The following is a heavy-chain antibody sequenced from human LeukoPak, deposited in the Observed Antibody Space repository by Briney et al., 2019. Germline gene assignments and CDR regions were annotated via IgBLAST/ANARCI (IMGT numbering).Heavy chain of an antibody. Sequence: ASVKVSCKASGYTFTAYYMHCVRQAPGQGLEWMGWINPKSGGTNNAQEFQGRVTMTRDTSISTAYMELSSLRSDDTAVYYCARGSVETAMSQYYNWGQGTLVTVSS. CDR2: INPKSGGT. CDR3: ARGSVETAMSQYYN. D-gene: IGHD5-18*01. V-gene: IGHV1-2*02. J-gene: IGHJ4*02. CDR1: GYTFTAYY.